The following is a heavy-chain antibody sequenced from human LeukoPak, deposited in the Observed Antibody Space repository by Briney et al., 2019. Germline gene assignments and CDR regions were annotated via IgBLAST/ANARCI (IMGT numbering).Heavy chain of an antibody. Sequence: SETLSLTCTVSGGSISNYYWSWIRQPPGKGLEWIGYIYYSGSTNYNPSLKSRVTMSVDTSKNQFSLKLSSVTAADTAVYYCARPGWGSGRYAFGIWGQGTMVTVSS. J-gene: IGHJ3*02. CDR1: GGSISNYY. V-gene: IGHV4-59*08. CDR3: ARPGWGSGRYAFGI. D-gene: IGHD3-10*01. CDR2: IYYSGST.